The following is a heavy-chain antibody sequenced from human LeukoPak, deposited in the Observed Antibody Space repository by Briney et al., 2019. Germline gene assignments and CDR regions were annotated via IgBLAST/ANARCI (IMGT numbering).Heavy chain of an antibody. CDR2: IYSGGST. V-gene: IGHV3-53*01. Sequence: PGGSLRLSCAASGFTVSSNYMSWVRQAPGKGLEWVSVIYSGGSTYYADSVKGRFTISRDNSKNTLYLQMNSLRAEDTAVYYCARDPGLMDGRGVFDIWGQGTMVTVSS. J-gene: IGHJ3*02. CDR3: ARDPGLMDGRGVFDI. D-gene: IGHD2-8*01. CDR1: GFTVSSNY.